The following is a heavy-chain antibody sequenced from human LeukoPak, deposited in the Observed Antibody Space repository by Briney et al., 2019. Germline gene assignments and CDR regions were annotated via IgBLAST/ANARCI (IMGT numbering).Heavy chain of an antibody. CDR1: GFTFNSYG. CDR3: AKDGDSGWYSAYYFDY. J-gene: IGHJ4*02. V-gene: IGHV3-30*02. CDR2: IRYDGSNK. Sequence: PGRSLRLSCAASGFTFNSYGMHWVRQAPGKGLEWVAFIRYDGSNKYYADSVKGRFTISRDNSKNTLYLQMNSLRAEDTAVYYCAKDGDSGWYSAYYFDYWGQGTLVTVSS. D-gene: IGHD6-19*01.